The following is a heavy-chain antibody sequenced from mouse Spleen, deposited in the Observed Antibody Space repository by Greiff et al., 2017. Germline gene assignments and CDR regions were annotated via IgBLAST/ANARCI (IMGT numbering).Heavy chain of an antibody. J-gene: IGHJ1*01. D-gene: IGHD4-1*02. CDR1: GYSITSDY. Sequence: EVKLLESGPGLAKPSQTLSLTCSVTGYSITSDYWYWIRQFPGNKLEYMGYISYSGSTYYNPSLKSRLSITRDTSKNQYYLQLNAVTTEDTDTYYCVRSPQQGRNWYFDVWGAGTTVNVSS. V-gene: IGHV3-8*01. CDR3: VRSPQQGRNWYFDV. CDR2: ISYSGST.